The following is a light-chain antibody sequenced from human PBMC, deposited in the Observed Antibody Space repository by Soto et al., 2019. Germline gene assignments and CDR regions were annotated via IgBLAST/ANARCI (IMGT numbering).Light chain of an antibody. CDR1: SSDVGAYNY. CDR2: DVT. Sequence: QSVLTQPASVSGSPGQSITISCTGTSSDVGAYNYVSWYQRHPGKAPKLMIYDVTNRPSGVSNRFSGSKSGYTASLTISGLQAEDEADYYCSSYTTSSTYVFGTGTKLTVL. J-gene: IGLJ1*01. V-gene: IGLV2-14*03. CDR3: SSYTTSSTYV.